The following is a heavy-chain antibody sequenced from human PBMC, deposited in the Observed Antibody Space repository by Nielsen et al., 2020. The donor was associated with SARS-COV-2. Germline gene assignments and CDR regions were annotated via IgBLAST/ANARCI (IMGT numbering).Heavy chain of an antibody. CDR1: GFTFDDYA. CDR3: AKDGHSSGWYGAPDY. Sequence: SLKISCAASGFTFDDYAMHWVRQAPGKGLEWVSGISWNSGSIGYADSVKGRFTISRDNAKYSLYLQMNSLRAEDTALYYCAKDGHSSGWYGAPDYWGQGTLVTVSS. CDR2: ISWNSGSI. D-gene: IGHD6-19*01. V-gene: IGHV3-9*01. J-gene: IGHJ4*02.